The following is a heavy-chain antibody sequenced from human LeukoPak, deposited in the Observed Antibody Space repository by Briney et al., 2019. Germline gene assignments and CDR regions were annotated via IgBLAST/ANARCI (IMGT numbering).Heavy chain of an antibody. D-gene: IGHD6-13*01. J-gene: IGHJ2*01. Sequence: GSPRLSCAASGFTFDDYGMSWVRQVPGKGLEWVSGINWNGGSTGYADSVKGRFTISRDNAKNSLYLQMNSLRAEDTALYYCARVSSSWYIWYFDLWGRGTPVSLSS. V-gene: IGHV3-20*04. CDR2: INWNGGST. CDR1: GFTFDDYG. CDR3: ARVSSSWYIWYFDL.